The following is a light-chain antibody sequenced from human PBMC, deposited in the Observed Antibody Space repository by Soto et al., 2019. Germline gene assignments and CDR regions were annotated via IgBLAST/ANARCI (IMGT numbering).Light chain of an antibody. CDR2: EVS. V-gene: IGLV2-14*01. CDR3: SSYTSSSTRV. J-gene: IGLJ1*01. CDR1: SSDVGGYNC. Sequence: QSALTQPASVSGSPGQSITISCTGTSSDVGGYNCVSWYQQHQGKAPKLMIYEVSNRPSEISNRFSGSKSGNTASLTISGLKAEDEADYYCSSYTSSSTRVFGTGPKLTVL.